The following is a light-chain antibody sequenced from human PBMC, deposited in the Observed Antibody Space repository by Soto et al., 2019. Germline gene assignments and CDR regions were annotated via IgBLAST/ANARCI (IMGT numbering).Light chain of an antibody. V-gene: IGKV1-39*01. Sequence: DIQMTQSPSSLSASVGDRVTIICRASENINNYLHWYQQRPGEGPKLLIHSASSLHSGVPSRFSGSGSGTDFTLTISSLQPADIAIYFCQQSYNAPWTFGQGTKVEI. J-gene: IGKJ1*01. CDR2: SAS. CDR1: ENINNY. CDR3: QQSYNAPWT.